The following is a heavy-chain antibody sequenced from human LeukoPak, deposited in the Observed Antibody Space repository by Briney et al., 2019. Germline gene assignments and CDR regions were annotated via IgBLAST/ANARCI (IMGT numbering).Heavy chain of an antibody. CDR2: ISSSRSTI. J-gene: IGHJ4*02. Sequence: PGGSLRLSCAASGFTFSSYSMNWVRQAPGKGLEWVSYISSSRSTIYYADSVKGRFTISRDNAKNSLYLQMNSLRAEDTAVYYCARGGYYYDSSGYSNLDYWGQGTLVTVSS. CDR3: ARGGYYYDSSGYSNLDY. D-gene: IGHD3-22*01. V-gene: IGHV3-48*04. CDR1: GFTFSSYS.